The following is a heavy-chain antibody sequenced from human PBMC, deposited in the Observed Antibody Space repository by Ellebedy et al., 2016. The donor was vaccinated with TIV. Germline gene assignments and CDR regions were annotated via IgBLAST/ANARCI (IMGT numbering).Heavy chain of an antibody. J-gene: IGHJ4*02. D-gene: IGHD1-26*01. CDR1: GFTFSRHG. Sequence: PGGSLRLSCSSSGFTFSRHGMHWVRQAPDKGLEWVAVIYFDGTNLHYADSVKGRFTISRDNSRNILYLEMNNVRPEDTATYLCARDEGSPVVGAQGPLDHWGQGTPVYVSS. CDR3: ARDEGSPVVGAQGPLDH. V-gene: IGHV3-33*01. CDR2: IYFDGTNL.